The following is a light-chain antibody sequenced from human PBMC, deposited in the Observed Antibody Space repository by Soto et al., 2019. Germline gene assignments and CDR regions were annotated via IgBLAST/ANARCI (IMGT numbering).Light chain of an antibody. V-gene: IGKV1-5*01. CDR1: QSISSW. CDR3: QQYYSFPRT. J-gene: IGKJ1*01. Sequence: EIRMTQSPSTLSASVGDRVTITCRASQSISSWLAWYQQKPGKAPELLIYAASTLQSGVPSRFSGSGSGTDFTLTISCLQSEDFATYYCQQYYSFPRTFGQGTKVDIK. CDR2: AAS.